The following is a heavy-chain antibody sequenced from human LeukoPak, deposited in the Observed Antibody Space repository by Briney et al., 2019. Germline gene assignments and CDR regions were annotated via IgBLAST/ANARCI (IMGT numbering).Heavy chain of an antibody. D-gene: IGHD6-19*01. J-gene: IGHJ6*02. V-gene: IGHV1-18*01. CDR3: AVCRIAVAGSSLYYYGMDV. CDR2: ISAYNGNT. CDR1: GYTFTSYG. Sequence: ASAKVSCKASGYTFTSYGISWVRQAPGQGLEWMGWISAYNGNTNYAQKLQGRVTMTTDTSTSTAYMELRSLRSDDTAVYYCAVCRIAVAGSSLYYYGMDVWGQGTTVTVSS.